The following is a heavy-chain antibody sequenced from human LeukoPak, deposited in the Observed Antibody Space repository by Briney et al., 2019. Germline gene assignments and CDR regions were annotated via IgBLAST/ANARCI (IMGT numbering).Heavy chain of an antibody. V-gene: IGHV3-9*01. CDR3: AKDPFKESAEGYFDY. Sequence: GGSLRLSCAASGFTFDDYAMHWVRQTPGKGLEWVSGISWNSGSIGYADSVKGRFTISRDNAKNSLYLQMNSLRAEDTALYYCAKDPFKESAEGYFDYWGQGTLVTVSS. CDR2: ISWNSGSI. CDR1: GFTFDDYA. D-gene: IGHD2/OR15-2a*01. J-gene: IGHJ4*02.